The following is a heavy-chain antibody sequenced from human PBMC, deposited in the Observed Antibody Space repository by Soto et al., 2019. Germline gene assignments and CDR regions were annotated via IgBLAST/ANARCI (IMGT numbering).Heavy chain of an antibody. D-gene: IGHD6-19*01. V-gene: IGHV2-5*02. J-gene: IGHJ1*01. CDR3: AHPPLGSRIAVAGTRYFQH. Sequence: SGPTLVNPTQTLTLTCTFSGFSLSTSGVGVGWIRQPPGKALEWLALIYWDDDKRYSPSLKSRLTITKDTSKNQVVLTMPNMDPVDTAPYYCAHPPLGSRIAVAGTRYFQHWGQGTLVTVYS. CDR2: IYWDDDK. CDR1: GFSLSTSGVG.